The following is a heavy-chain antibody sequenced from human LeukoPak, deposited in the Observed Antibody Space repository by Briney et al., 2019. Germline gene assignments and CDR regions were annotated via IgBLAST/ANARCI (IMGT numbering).Heavy chain of an antibody. J-gene: IGHJ4*02. V-gene: IGHV1-18*01. CDR1: GYTFTSYG. Sequence: ASVKVSFKASGYTFTSYGINWVRQAPGQGLEWMGWISTYNGNTNYAQKLQGRVTMTTETSTSTAYMELRSLRSDDTAVYYCARPYDSSGYYLGYFDYWGQGTLVTVSS. CDR2: ISTYNGNT. CDR3: ARPYDSSGYYLGYFDY. D-gene: IGHD3-22*01.